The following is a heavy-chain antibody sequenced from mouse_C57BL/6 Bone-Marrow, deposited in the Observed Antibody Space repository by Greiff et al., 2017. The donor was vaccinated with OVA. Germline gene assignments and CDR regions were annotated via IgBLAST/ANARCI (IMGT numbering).Heavy chain of an antibody. J-gene: IGHJ2*01. Sequence: EVHLVESGPELVKPGASVKISCKASGYSFTDYNMNWVKQSNGKSLEWIGVINPNYGTTSYNQKFKGKATLTVDQTSSTAYMQLNSLTSEDSAVYYCARSGYSNWGFDYWGQGTTLTVSS. CDR3: ARSGYSNWGFDY. CDR1: GYSFTDYN. CDR2: INPNYGTT. V-gene: IGHV1-39*01. D-gene: IGHD2-5*01.